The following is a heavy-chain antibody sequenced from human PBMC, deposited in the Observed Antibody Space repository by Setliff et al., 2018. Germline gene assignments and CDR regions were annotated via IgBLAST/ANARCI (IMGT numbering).Heavy chain of an antibody. Sequence: GASVKVSCQTSGSSFIEHYVNWVRQAPGQGREWMGWIRHNGGGTHDAQKFQGRVTMTRDTANSTVYMDLSSLTSDDTDIYYCARGGGSYRAGNSRPNYWFDPWGQGTLVTVSS. CDR3: ARGGGSYRAGNSRPNYWFDP. V-gene: IGHV1-2*02. J-gene: IGHJ5*02. CDR2: IRHNGGGT. D-gene: IGHD2-21*01. CDR1: GSSFIEHY.